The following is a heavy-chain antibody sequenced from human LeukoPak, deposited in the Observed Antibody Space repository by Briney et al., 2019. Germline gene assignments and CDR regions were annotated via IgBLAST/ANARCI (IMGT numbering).Heavy chain of an antibody. CDR1: GGTFSRYA. CDR2: IIPIFGTA. Sequence: SVTVSRKASGGTFSRYAISRVRQAPGQRLEWMGGIIPIFGTANYAQKIQGRVTITADESTSTAYMELSSLRSEDTAVYYCARVPHDYGDYGHFDIWGQGTMVSVSS. J-gene: IGHJ3*02. D-gene: IGHD4-17*01. V-gene: IGHV1-69*13. CDR3: ARVPHDYGDYGHFDI.